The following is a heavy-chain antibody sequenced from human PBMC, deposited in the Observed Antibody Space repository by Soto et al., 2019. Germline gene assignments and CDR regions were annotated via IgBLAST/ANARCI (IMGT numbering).Heavy chain of an antibody. CDR2: IDVGSGNA. D-gene: IGHD3-9*01. V-gene: IGHV1-58*01. CDR1: GFTFSSSA. J-gene: IGHJ4*02. CDR3: TRGAERTVPPTVQRHLDWVCGH. Sequence: GASVKVSCKTSGFTFSSSAVHWVRQARGHRLQWIGWIDVGSGNANYAQMLQERIGISRDMSTSTAYMELSSLRPEDTATYYCTRGAERTVPPTVQRHLDWVCGHWGQGTPVTVS.